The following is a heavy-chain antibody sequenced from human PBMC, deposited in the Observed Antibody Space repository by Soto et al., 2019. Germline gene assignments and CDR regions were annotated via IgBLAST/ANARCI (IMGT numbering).Heavy chain of an antibody. CDR3: AKDREPYSRSWPYY. Sequence: GGSLRLSCAASGFTFFIFGMHWVRQAPGKGLEWVTLISHDGTKKYYADSVKGRFTISRDNSKNTLYLQMNSLRVEDTAVYYCAKDREPYSRSWPYYWGQGTLVTVSS. J-gene: IGHJ4*02. V-gene: IGHV3-30*18. CDR1: GFTFFIFG. CDR2: ISHDGTKK. D-gene: IGHD6-13*01.